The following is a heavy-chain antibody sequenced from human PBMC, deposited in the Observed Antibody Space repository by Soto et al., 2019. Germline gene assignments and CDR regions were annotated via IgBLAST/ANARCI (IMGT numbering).Heavy chain of an antibody. CDR1: GFTFSDHY. CDR3: ARVTAVGYNYDY. CDR2: TRKKVNSYTR. Sequence: GGSLRLSCAASGFTFSDHYMDWVRQAPGKGLEWVGRTRKKVNSYTREYAASVKGRFTISRDDSKNSLYLQMNSLKTEDTAVYYCARVTAVGYNYDYWGQGTLVTVSS. D-gene: IGHD1-1*01. J-gene: IGHJ4*02. V-gene: IGHV3-72*01.